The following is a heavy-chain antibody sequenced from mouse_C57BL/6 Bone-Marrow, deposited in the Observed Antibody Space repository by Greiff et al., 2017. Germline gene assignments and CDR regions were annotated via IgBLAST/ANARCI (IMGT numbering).Heavy chain of an antibody. CDR2: INPNNGGT. Sequence: VQLQQSGPELVKPGASVKMSCKASGYTFTNYCMDWVKQRHGKSLEWIGDINPNNGGTIYNQKFKGKATLTVDTSSSTAYMQLRSLTSEDTAVYDCARGEGSRYKCFDDWGKGTTVTVSS. V-gene: IGHV1-18*01. D-gene: IGHD1-1*01. CDR3: ARGEGSRYKCFDD. J-gene: IGHJ1*03. CDR1: GYTFTNYC.